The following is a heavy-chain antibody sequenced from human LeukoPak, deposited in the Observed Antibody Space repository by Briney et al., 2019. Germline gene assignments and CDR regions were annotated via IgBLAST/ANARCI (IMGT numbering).Heavy chain of an antibody. J-gene: IGHJ3*02. Sequence: SETLSLTCSVSGGSTGGGDYSISSGGYYWSWVRQPPGKGLEWIGHIHQRGSTYYNPSLKSRVTISVDRSKNQFSLKLSSVTAADTAVYYCARGYCSSTSCPDAFDIRGQGTMVTVSS. CDR3: ARGYCSSTSCPDAFDI. CDR1: GGSTGGGDYSISSGGYY. CDR2: IHQRGST. D-gene: IGHD2-2*01. V-gene: IGHV4-30-2*01.